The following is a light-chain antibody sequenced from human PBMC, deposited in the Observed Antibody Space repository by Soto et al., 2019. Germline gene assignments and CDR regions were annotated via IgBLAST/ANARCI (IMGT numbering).Light chain of an antibody. CDR2: EVS. V-gene: IGLV2-14*01. Sequence: QSVLTQPASVSGSPGQSITISCTGTSSDVGGYNYVSWYQQHPGKAPKLMIYEVSNRPSGVSNRFSGSKSGNTASLTISGLQAEDEADYYFSSYTSSSTLFYVFGTGTKLTVL. CDR3: SSYTSSSTLFYV. CDR1: SSDVGGYNY. J-gene: IGLJ1*01.